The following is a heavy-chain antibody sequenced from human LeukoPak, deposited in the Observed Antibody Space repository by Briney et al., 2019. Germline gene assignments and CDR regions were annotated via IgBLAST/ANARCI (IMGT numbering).Heavy chain of an antibody. V-gene: IGHV4-38-2*01. CDR3: ARRSFSYPHYYYYMDV. CDR2: IYHSGST. CDR1: GYSISSGYY. D-gene: IGHD3-3*01. Sequence: SETLSLTCAVSGYSISSGYYWGWIRQPPGKGVEWIGSIYHSGSTYYNPSLKSRVTISVDTRKNQFYLKLNSVTAADTAVYYCARRSFSYPHYYYYMDVWGKGTTVTVSS. J-gene: IGHJ6*03.